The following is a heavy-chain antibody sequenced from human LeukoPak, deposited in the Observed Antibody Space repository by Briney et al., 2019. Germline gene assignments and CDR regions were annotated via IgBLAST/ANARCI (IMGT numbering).Heavy chain of an antibody. CDR2: IYYSGST. V-gene: IGHV4-59*01. CDR3: ARSSSSGWGFRFDP. Sequence: SETLSLTCTVSGGSISSYYWTWIRQPPRKGLEWIAYIYYSGSTSYNPSLKSRVTISVDTSKNQFSLKLSSVTAADTAMYYCARSSSSGWGFRFDPWGQGTLVTVSS. CDR1: GGSISSYY. D-gene: IGHD6-19*01. J-gene: IGHJ5*02.